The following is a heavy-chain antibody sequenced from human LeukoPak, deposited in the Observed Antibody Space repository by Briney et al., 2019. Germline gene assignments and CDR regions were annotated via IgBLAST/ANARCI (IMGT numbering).Heavy chain of an antibody. CDR3: ARVDYCSGDNCYPRAFGP. CDR2: IYHSGSA. Sequence: PSETLSLTCAVSGGSISSSNWWSWVRQPPGKGLEWIGEIYHSGSANYNPSLKSRVTISVDKSKNQFSLNLSSVTAADTAVYYCARVDYCSGDNCYPRAFGPWGQGTLVTVSS. D-gene: IGHD2-15*01. J-gene: IGHJ5*02. CDR1: GGSISSSNW. V-gene: IGHV4-4*02.